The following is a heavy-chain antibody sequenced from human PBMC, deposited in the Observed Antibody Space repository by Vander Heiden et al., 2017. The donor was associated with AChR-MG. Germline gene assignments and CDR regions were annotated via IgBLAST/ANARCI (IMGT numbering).Heavy chain of an antibody. Sequence: EMQLVESGGGLVRPGGSLRLTCTASEFTFSTSNMNWVRQAPGKGLEWVAYSSRSRYSTYYADSVKGRLTISRDNDKKSLYLQMGSLRDDDTAVYYCATERLATCVDWGQGTLGTVSP. V-gene: IGHV3-48*02. CDR2: SSRSRYST. D-gene: IGHD3-9*01. CDR1: EFTFSTSN. J-gene: IGHJ4*02. CDR3: ATERLATCVD.